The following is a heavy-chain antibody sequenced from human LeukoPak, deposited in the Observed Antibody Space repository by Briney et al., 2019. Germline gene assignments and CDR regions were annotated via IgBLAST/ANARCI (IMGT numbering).Heavy chain of an antibody. CDR2: IIPIFGTA. Sequence: SVKFSCKASGGTFSSYAISWVRQAPGQGLEWMGRIIPIFGTANYAQKFQGRVTITADKSTSTAYMELSSLRSEDTAVYYCAREIDYYDSSGYYSRPASAFDIWGRGTMVAVSS. CDR1: GGTFSSYA. D-gene: IGHD3-22*01. V-gene: IGHV1-69*06. J-gene: IGHJ3*02. CDR3: AREIDYYDSSGYYSRPASAFDI.